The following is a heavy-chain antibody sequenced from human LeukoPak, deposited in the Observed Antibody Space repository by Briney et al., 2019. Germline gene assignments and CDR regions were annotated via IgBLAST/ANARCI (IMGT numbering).Heavy chain of an antibody. J-gene: IGHJ4*02. CDR2: VSYSGGNE. D-gene: IGHD2-15*01. Sequence: GSSLRLSCVASGFTFTNHAMHWFRQAPDKGLEWVATVSYSGGNEYYADSVKGRFTISRDNSENTLYLQMNSLRADDTAIYYCAKDWMLAATPIFYFENWGQGILVTVSS. CDR1: GFTFTNHA. CDR3: AKDWMLAATPIFYFEN. V-gene: IGHV3-33*03.